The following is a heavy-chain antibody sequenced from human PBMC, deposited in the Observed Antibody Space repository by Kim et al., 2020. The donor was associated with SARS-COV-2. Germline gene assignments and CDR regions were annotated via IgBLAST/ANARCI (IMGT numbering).Heavy chain of an antibody. D-gene: IGHD2-2*01. CDR1: GGPISSSYY. V-gene: IGHV4-39*01. CDR3: ASPYQLSFY. J-gene: IGHJ4*02. CDR2: IYYRGRT. Sequence: SETLSLTCSVSGGPISSSYYWVWIRQSPGKCLEWIGSIYYRGRTFYNPSLKGRVTMSIDTSRSQFSLRLNSMTAADTAVYYCASPYQLSFYWGRGTLVTV.